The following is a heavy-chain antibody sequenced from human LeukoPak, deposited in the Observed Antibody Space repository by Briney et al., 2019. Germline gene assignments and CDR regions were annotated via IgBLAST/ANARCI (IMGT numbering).Heavy chain of an antibody. D-gene: IGHD5-24*01. Sequence: HPGGSLRLSCAASGFTFSSYAMHWVRQAPGKGLEWVTIISYDGSNKYYADYVKGRFTISRDNSKNTLYLQMNSLRGEDTAVYYCARNFRDGYNNSFDYWGQGTLVTVSS. CDR1: GFTFSSYA. V-gene: IGHV3-30*04. CDR2: ISYDGSNK. CDR3: ARNFRDGYNNSFDY. J-gene: IGHJ4*02.